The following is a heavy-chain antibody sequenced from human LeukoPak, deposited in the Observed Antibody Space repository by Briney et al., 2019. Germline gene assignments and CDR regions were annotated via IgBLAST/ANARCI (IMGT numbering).Heavy chain of an antibody. D-gene: IGHD1-26*01. CDR2: IKEDGSEK. CDR3: ARDKSEAATPFDY. J-gene: IGHJ4*02. V-gene: IGHV3-7*05. CDR1: GFTFSNYG. Sequence: GGSLRLCCAASGFTFSNYGMGWVRQAPGKGLERVARIKEDGSEKYYKHTVKGRFTISRDNAKSSLYLQMSSLRAEDTAVYYCARDKSEAATPFDYWGQGTLVTVSS.